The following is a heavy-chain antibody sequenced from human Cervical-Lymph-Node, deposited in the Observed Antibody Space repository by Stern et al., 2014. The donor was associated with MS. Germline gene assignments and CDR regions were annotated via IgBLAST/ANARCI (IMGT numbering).Heavy chain of an antibody. J-gene: IGHJ2*01. Sequence: QVQLVQSGAEATKPGSSVKVSCKASGGTFTSYAITWVRQAPGQGLQWMGGIIPIFGTAKYAQNFQGRVTVTADASTSTAYMELSSLRSEDTAVYYCAREAGIAVAGTSWYFDLWGRGTLVTVSS. D-gene: IGHD6-19*01. CDR3: AREAGIAVAGTSWYFDL. CDR2: IIPIFGTA. V-gene: IGHV1-69*01. CDR1: GGTFTSYA.